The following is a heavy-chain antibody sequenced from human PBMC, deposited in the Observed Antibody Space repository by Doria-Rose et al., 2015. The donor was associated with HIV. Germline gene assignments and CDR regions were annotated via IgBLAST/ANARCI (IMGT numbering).Heavy chain of an antibody. D-gene: IGHD3-3*01. J-gene: IGHJ4*02. Sequence: QVQLQESGPGLVKPSETLSLTCSVSGASVSSRGYYWNWIRQVPGKGLESLGYTYYTGTSDYSPSLKSRLNMAVDTSKNQFSLKLSFVTVADTAVYYCAWMGSYRELDYWSQGALVIVSA. CDR1: GASVSSRGYY. V-gene: IGHV4-31*03. CDR2: TYYTGTS. CDR3: AWMGSYRELDY.